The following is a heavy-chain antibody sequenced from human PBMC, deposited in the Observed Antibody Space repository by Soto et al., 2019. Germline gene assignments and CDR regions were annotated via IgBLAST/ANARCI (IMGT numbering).Heavy chain of an antibody. V-gene: IGHV1-69*02. Sequence: QVQLVQSGAEVAKPGSSVKVSCKASGGTFGTYTLIWVRQAPGQRLEWVGRILPMLDITNTAQRFQDRVTITADKSTSTAYLELSSLRSEDTAVYYCALGSWSAETFDIWGRGTMVTVSS. J-gene: IGHJ3*02. CDR2: ILPMLDIT. CDR1: GGTFGTYT. CDR3: ALGSWSAETFDI. D-gene: IGHD6-13*01.